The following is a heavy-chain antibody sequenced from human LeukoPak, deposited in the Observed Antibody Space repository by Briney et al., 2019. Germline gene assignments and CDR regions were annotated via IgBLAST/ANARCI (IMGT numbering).Heavy chain of an antibody. V-gene: IGHV3-48*03. D-gene: IGHD1-14*01. CDR2: ISSSGSTI. CDR3: ARDTKNRTAPDYFDY. Sequence: GGSLRLSCAASGFTFSSYEMNWVRQAPGKGLEWVSYISSSGSTIYYADSVKGRFTISRDNAKNSLYLQMNSLRAEDTAVYYCARDTKNRTAPDYFDYWGQGTLVTVSS. J-gene: IGHJ4*02. CDR1: GFTFSSYE.